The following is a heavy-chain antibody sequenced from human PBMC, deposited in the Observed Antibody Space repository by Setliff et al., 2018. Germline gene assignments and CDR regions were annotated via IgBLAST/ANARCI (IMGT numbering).Heavy chain of an antibody. CDR2: IHSSGRS. J-gene: IGHJ4*02. Sequence: PSETLSLTCTVSGASISSYYWSWIRQPPGKGLEWIGYIHSSGRSNYNPSLKSRVTTSIDTSKNQFSLKLSSVTAADTAVYYCARGRYYESNSYYFPFDFWGQGMLVTVSS. CDR1: GASISSYY. CDR3: ARGRYYESNSYYFPFDF. V-gene: IGHV4-4*08. D-gene: IGHD3-22*01.